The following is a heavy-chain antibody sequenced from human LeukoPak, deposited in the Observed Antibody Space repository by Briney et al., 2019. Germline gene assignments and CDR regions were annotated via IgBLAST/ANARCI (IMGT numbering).Heavy chain of an antibody. D-gene: IGHD5-24*01. J-gene: IGHJ3*02. CDR2: ISSSGSTI. CDR3: ESLWIEMATTTDAFDI. Sequence: PGGSLRLSCAASGFTFSSYEMNWVRQAPGKGLEWVSYISSSGSTIYYADSVKGRFTISRDNARNSLYLQMNSLRAEDTAVYYCESLWIEMATTTDAFDIWGQGTMVTVTS. CDR1: GFTFSSYE. V-gene: IGHV3-48*03.